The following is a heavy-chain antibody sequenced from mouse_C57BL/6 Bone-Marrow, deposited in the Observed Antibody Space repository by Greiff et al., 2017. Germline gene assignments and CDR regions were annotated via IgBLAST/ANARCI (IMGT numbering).Heavy chain of an antibody. J-gene: IGHJ3*01. V-gene: IGHV14-4*01. CDR1: GFNIKDDY. CDR2: IDPENGDT. D-gene: IGHD2-4*01. CDR3: TTWSYDYPFAY. Sequence: VQLQQSGAELVRPGASVKLSCTASGFNIKDDYMHWVKQRPEQGLEWIGWIDPENGDTEYASKFQGKATITADTSSNTAYLQLSSLTSEDTAVYYCTTWSYDYPFAYWGQGTVVTVSA.